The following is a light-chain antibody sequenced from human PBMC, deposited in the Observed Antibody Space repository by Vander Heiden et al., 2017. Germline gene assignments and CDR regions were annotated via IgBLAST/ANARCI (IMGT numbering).Light chain of an antibody. CDR1: SSNIGSNY. V-gene: IGLV1-47*01. J-gene: IGLJ1*01. CDR2: RNN. CDR3: AAWDDSLSGYV. Sequence: QSVLTQPPSESGIPGQRVTISCSGSSSNIGSNYVYWYQQLPGTAPKLHIYRNNQRPSGVPDRFSGSKSGTSASLAISGLRSEDEADYYCAAWDDSLSGYVFGTGTKVTVL.